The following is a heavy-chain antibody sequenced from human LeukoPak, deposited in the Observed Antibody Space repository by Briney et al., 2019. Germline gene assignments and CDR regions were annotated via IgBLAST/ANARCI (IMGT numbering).Heavy chain of an antibody. J-gene: IGHJ4*02. Sequence: GGSLRLSCAAYGVTFNNYAMNWVRQAPGKGLEWVWAISGGGGSTYYADSVRGGFIFSRDNSKNTLYLQMNSLRAEETAVYFCAKQLYSSGWGPFDYWGQGSLVTVSS. CDR3: AKQLYSSGWGPFDY. CDR2: ISGGGGST. CDR1: GVTFNNYA. D-gene: IGHD6-19*01. V-gene: IGHV3-23*01.